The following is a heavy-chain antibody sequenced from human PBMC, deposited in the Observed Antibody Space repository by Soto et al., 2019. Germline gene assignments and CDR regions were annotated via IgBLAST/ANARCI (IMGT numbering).Heavy chain of an antibody. D-gene: IGHD6-13*01. CDR1: GYTFTGYY. J-gene: IGHJ4*02. Sequence: ASVKVSCKASGYTFTGYYMHWVRQGPGQGLEWMGWINPNSGGTNYAQKFQGWVTMTRDTSISTAYMELSRLRSDDTAVYYCARGEGDSSSPDYWGQGTLVTVSS. V-gene: IGHV1-2*04. CDR2: INPNSGGT. CDR3: ARGEGDSSSPDY.